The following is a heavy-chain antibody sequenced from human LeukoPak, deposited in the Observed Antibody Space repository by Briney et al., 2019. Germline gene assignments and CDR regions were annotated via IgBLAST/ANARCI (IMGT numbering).Heavy chain of an antibody. D-gene: IGHD3-10*01. Sequence: GGSLRLSCAASGFTFSNAWMSWVRQAPGKGLEWVGRIKSKTDGGTTDYAAPVKGRFTISRDDSKNTLYLQMNSLRAEDTAVYYCAKSGKYYYGSGSYDIDYWGQGTLVTVSS. CDR3: AKSGKYYYGSGSYDIDY. J-gene: IGHJ4*02. V-gene: IGHV3-15*01. CDR1: GFTFSNAW. CDR2: IKSKTDGGTT.